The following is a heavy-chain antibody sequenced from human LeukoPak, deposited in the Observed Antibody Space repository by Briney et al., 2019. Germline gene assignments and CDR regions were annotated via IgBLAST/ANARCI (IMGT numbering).Heavy chain of an antibody. D-gene: IGHD3-10*01. CDR2: IYYSGST. V-gene: IGHV4-59*01. CDR3: ASSVPPYYYYGMDV. CDR1: GGSISSYY. Sequence: SETLSLTCTVSGGSISSYYWSWIRQPPGKGLEWIGYIYYSGSTNYNPSPKSRVTISVDTSKNQFSLKLSSVTAADTAVYYCASSVPPYYYYGMDVWGQGTTVTVSS. J-gene: IGHJ6*02.